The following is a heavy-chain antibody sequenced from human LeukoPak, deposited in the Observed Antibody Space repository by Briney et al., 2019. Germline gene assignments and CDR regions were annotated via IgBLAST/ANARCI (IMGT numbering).Heavy chain of an antibody. V-gene: IGHV1-2*02. D-gene: IGHD3-10*01. Sequence: ASVKVSCKASGYTFTGFCIHWVRQAPGQGLEWMGWLNPNSGGTNYAQNLQGRVTMTRDTSISTGYMELSRLRSDDTAVYYCARDLDNYSGSGSYYNGDPLFQHWGQGTLVTVSS. J-gene: IGHJ1*01. CDR2: LNPNSGGT. CDR1: GYTFTGFC. CDR3: ARDLDNYSGSGSYYNGDPLFQH.